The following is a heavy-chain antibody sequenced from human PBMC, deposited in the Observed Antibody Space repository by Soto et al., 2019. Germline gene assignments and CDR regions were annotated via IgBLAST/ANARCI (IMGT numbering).Heavy chain of an antibody. J-gene: IGHJ4*02. D-gene: IGHD3-9*01. Sequence: SETLSLTCTVSGGFVSSGRYYWSWIRQPPGKGLEWIGYIYYSGSTNYNPSLKSRVSTSVDTSKNQFSLKLSSVTAADTAVYYCARGYSHYDVLTGYYNPYYFDYWGQGTLVTVSS. V-gene: IGHV4-61*01. CDR2: IYYSGST. CDR1: GGFVSSGRYY. CDR3: ARGYSHYDVLTGYYNPYYFDY.